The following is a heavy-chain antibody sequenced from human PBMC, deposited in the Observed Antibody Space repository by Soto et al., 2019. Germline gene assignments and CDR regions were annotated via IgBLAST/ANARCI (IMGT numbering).Heavy chain of an antibody. CDR2: IIGNSGTT. CDR3: AKGSTYSFYFDH. Sequence: GGSLRLSCVSSGFSFSSYDMSWVRQAPGKGLEWVSFIIGNSGTTYYADSVKGRFTISRDNSKNTLYLQMSRLGAEDTAAYYCAKGSTYSFYFDHWGQGTLVTVSS. V-gene: IGHV3-23*01. CDR1: GFSFSSYD. J-gene: IGHJ4*01. D-gene: IGHD5-18*01.